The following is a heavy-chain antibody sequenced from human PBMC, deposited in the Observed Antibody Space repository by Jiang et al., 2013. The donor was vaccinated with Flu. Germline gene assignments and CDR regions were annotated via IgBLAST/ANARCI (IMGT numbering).Heavy chain of an antibody. CDR1: GFTVSSNY. CDR3: ARALAYCGGDCHDAFDI. D-gene: IGHD2-21*02. Sequence: QLVESGGGLIQPGGSLRLSCAASGFTVSSNYMSWVRQAPGKGLEWVSVIYSGGSTYYADSVKGRFTISRDNSKNTLYLQMNSLRAEDTAVYYCARALAYCGGDCHDAFDIWGQGTMVTVSS. CDR2: IYSGGST. J-gene: IGHJ3*02. V-gene: IGHV3-53*01.